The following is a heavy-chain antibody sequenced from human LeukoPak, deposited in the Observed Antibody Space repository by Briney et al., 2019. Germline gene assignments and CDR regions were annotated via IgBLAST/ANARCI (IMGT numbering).Heavy chain of an antibody. D-gene: IGHD3-10*01. CDR1: GFTFSSYA. CDR2: ISYDGSNK. J-gene: IGHJ6*02. V-gene: IGHV3-30*18. Sequence: GGSLRLSCAASGFTFSSYAMSWVRQAPGKGLEWVAVISYDGSNKYYADSVKGRFTISRDNSKNTLYLQMNSLRAEDTAVYYCAKDLGLLWFGESYGMDVWGQGTTVTVSS. CDR3: AKDLGLLWFGESYGMDV.